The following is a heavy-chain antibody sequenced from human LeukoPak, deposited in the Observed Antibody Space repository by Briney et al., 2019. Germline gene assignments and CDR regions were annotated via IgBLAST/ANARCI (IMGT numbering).Heavy chain of an antibody. CDR1: GFTFSSYS. D-gene: IGHD3-3*01. V-gene: IGHV3-48*04. CDR2: ISSSSSTI. Sequence: AGGSLRLSCAASGFTFSSYSMNWVRQAPGKGLEWVSYISSSSSTIYYADSVKGRFTISRDNAKNSLYLQMHSLRAEDTAVYYCARTGDYDFWSDSHFYYYYYMDVWGKGTTVTVSS. CDR3: ARTGDYDFWSDSHFYYYYYMDV. J-gene: IGHJ6*03.